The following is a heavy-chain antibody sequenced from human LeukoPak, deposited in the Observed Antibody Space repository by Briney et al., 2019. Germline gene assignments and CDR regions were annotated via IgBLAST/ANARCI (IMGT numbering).Heavy chain of an antibody. Sequence: GGSLGLSCAASGFTVSSYGMHWVRQAPGKGLEWVALIRYDGSNKYYADSVKGRFTISRDNSNNTLYLQMNSLRAEDTAVYYCAKEGYYYDSSGYYYYFDYWGQGTLVTVSS. D-gene: IGHD3-22*01. J-gene: IGHJ4*02. CDR1: GFTVSSYG. CDR3: AKEGYYYDSSGYYYYFDY. V-gene: IGHV3-30*02. CDR2: IRYDGSNK.